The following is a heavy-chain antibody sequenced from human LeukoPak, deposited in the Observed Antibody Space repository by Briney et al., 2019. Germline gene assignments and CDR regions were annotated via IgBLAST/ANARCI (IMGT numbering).Heavy chain of an antibody. CDR1: GGSISSSSYY. V-gene: IGHV4-39*07. J-gene: IGHJ5*02. Sequence: SETLSLTCTVSGGSISSSSYYWGRIRQPPGKGLEWIGSISYSGSTHYNPSLTSRVTILVDTSENQFSLKLSSVTAADTALYFCARVLRGYSGGWYESWFDPWGQGTLVTVSS. CDR3: ARVLRGYSGGWYESWFDP. D-gene: IGHD6-19*01. CDR2: ISYSGST.